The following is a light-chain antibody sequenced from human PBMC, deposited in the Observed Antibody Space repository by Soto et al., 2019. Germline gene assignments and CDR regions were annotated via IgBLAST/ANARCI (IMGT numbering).Light chain of an antibody. CDR2: DVS. Sequence: TEAPASLSLSPGERVTLSCRASQSVSNSLAWYQQKPGQPPRLLIYDVSNRATGIPARFSGSGSGTDFTLTITSLEPEDFAVYFCHQRYNWPRVTFGQGTRLENK. V-gene: IGKV3-11*01. J-gene: IGKJ5*01. CDR1: QSVSNS. CDR3: HQRYNWPRVT.